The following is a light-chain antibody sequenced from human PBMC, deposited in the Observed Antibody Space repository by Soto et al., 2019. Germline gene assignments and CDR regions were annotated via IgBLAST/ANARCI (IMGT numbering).Light chain of an antibody. Sequence: GERATLSCRASQSVSSYLAWYQQKPGQAPRLLIYDASTRATGISARFSGSGSGTDFTLAISSLEPEDFAMYYCQQRRNWPVTFGQGTKVDIK. CDR3: QQRRNWPVT. CDR2: DAS. CDR1: QSVSSY. J-gene: IGKJ1*01. V-gene: IGKV3-11*01.